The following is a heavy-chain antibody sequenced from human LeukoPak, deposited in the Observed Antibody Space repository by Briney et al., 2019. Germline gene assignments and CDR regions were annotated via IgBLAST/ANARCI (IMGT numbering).Heavy chain of an antibody. CDR3: AKTRPLDSSSWSHGDY. CDR1: GFTFSSYT. D-gene: IGHD6-13*01. J-gene: IGHJ4*02. CDR2: ISGSGDST. Sequence: GGSLRLSCAASGFTFSSYTMSWVRQAPGKGLEWVSAISGSGDSTYYGDSVKGRFTISRDNFKNTLYLQMNSLRAEDTAVYYCAKTRPLDSSSWSHGDYWGQGTLVTVSS. V-gene: IGHV3-23*01.